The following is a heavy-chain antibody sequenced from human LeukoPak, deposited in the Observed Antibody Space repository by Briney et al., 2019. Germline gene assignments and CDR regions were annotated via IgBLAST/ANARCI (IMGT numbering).Heavy chain of an antibody. Sequence: GESLKISCKGSGYSFSSYWIGWVRQMPGKGLDWMGIIYPGDSDTRYSPSFQGQVTISADKSISTAYLHWSSLKASDTATYYCARTMMNCSGGSCYSGAFDIWGQGTMVTVSS. J-gene: IGHJ3*02. CDR1: GYSFSSYW. CDR2: IYPGDSDT. V-gene: IGHV5-51*01. D-gene: IGHD2-15*01. CDR3: ARTMMNCSGGSCYSGAFDI.